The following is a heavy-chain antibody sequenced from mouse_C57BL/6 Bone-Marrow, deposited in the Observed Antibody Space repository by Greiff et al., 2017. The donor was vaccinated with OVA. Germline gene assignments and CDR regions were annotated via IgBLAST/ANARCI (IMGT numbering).Heavy chain of an antibody. J-gene: IGHJ2*01. CDR3: TTPTAQATGCDY. Sequence: VQLQQSGAELVRPGASVKLSCTASGFNIKDDYMHWVKQRPEQGLEWIGWIDPENGDTEYASKFQGKATITADTSSNTAYLQLSSLTAEDPAVYYCTTPTAQATGCDYWGQGTTLTVSS. D-gene: IGHD3-2*02. V-gene: IGHV14-4*01. CDR1: GFNIKDDY. CDR2: IDPENGDT.